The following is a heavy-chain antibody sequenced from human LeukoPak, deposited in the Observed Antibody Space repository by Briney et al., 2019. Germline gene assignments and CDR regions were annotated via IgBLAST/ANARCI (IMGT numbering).Heavy chain of an antibody. CDR2: IYYSGST. V-gene: IGHV4-59*01. CDR1: GGSISSYY. CDR3: ARTAILYYYYYYMDG. J-gene: IGHJ6*03. Sequence: PSETLSLTCTVSGGSISSYYWSWIRQPPGKGLEWIGYIYYSGSTNYNPSLKSRVTISVDTSKNQFSLMLSSVTAADTAVYYCARTAILYYYYYYMDGWGKGTTVTVSS.